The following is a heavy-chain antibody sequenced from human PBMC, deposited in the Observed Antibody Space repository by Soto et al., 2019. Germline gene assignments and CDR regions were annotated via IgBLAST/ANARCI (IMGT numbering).Heavy chain of an antibody. D-gene: IGHD2-21*01. CDR2: IIPIFGAA. J-gene: IGHJ6*02. Sequence: SVKVSCKASGGTFSSYVIRWVRQAPGQGLEWMGGIIPIFGAANYAQKFQGRVTITADESTSTAYMELSSLRSEDKAVYYCARAKVMAFYYYYGMDVWGQGTTVTVSS. CDR3: ARAKVMAFYYYYGMDV. V-gene: IGHV1-69*13. CDR1: GGTFSSYV.